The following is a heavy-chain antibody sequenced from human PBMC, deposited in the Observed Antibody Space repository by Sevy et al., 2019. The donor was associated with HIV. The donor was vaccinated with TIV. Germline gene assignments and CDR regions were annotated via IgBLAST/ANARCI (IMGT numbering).Heavy chain of an antibody. CDR1: GYTFTGYY. V-gene: IGHV1-2*02. CDR3: ARGGYYDFWSGYPNYYYYYMDV. CDR2: INPNSGGT. J-gene: IGHJ6*03. Sequence: ASVKVSCKASGYTFTGYYMHWVRQAPGQGLEWMGWINPNSGGTNYAQKFQGRVTMTRDTSISTAYMERSRLRSDDTAVYYCARGGYYDFWSGYPNYYYYYMDVWGKGTTVTVSS. D-gene: IGHD3-3*01.